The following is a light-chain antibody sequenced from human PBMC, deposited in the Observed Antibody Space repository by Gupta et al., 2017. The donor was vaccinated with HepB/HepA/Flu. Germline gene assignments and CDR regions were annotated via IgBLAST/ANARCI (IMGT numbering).Light chain of an antibody. CDR3: GTWDTSLNTVV. V-gene: IGLV1-51*02. Sequence: QSVLTQPPSVSAAPGQTVTISCSGTTSNIGNNYVSWYQHLPGTPPQLLISQNDKRPSGIPDRFSGSKSGTSATLGITGLQTGDEADYHCGTWDTSLNTVVFGGGTKLTVL. J-gene: IGLJ2*01. CDR2: QND. CDR1: TSNIGNNY.